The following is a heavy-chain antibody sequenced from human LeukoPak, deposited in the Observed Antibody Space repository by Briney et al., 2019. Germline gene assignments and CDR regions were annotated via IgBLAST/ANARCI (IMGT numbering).Heavy chain of an antibody. Sequence: SVKVSCKASGGTFSSYAISWVRQAPGQGLEWMGRIIPILGIANYAQKFQGRVTITADKSTSTACMELSSLRSEDTAVYYCARDSHYGSGSFYYYYYYGMDVWGQGTTVTVSS. J-gene: IGHJ6*02. CDR3: ARDSHYGSGSFYYYYYYGMDV. D-gene: IGHD3-10*01. CDR2: IIPILGIA. V-gene: IGHV1-69*04. CDR1: GGTFSSYA.